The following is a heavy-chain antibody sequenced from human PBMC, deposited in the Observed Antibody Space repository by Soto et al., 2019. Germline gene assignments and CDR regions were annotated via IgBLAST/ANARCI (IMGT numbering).Heavy chain of an antibody. CDR1: GGSISSGGYY. D-gene: IGHD3-10*01. J-gene: IGHJ3*02. CDR3: ARRWGGTFDI. V-gene: IGHV4-31*03. CDR2: IYYSGST. Sequence: SETLSLTCTVSGGSISSGGYYWSWIRQHPGKGLECIGYIYYSGSTYYNPSLKSRVTISVDTSENQFSLKLSSVTAADTAVYYCARRWGGTFDIWGQGTMVTVSS.